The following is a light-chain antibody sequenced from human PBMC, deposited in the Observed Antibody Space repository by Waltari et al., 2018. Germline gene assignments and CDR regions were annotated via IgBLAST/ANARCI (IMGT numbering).Light chain of an antibody. CDR3: FSYTGDTTLYV. V-gene: IGLV2-23*02. Sequence: QSALTQPASVSGSPGQSITISCTGTSNDVGNYNLFSWYQQYPGKVPHLILYEVNKRPSWVSHRFSGSKSRNTASLTIPGLQAEDEADYYCFSYTGDTTLYVFGTGTKVTVL. CDR1: SNDVGNYNL. J-gene: IGLJ1*01. CDR2: EVN.